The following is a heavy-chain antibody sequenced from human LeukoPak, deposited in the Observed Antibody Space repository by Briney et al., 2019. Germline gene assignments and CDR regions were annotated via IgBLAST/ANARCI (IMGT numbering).Heavy chain of an antibody. CDR1: GFTFSSYA. V-gene: IGHV3-30*04. D-gene: IGHD1-26*01. CDR2: ISYDGSNK. Sequence: GGSLRLSCAASGFTFSSYAMHWVRQAPGKGLEWVAVISYDGSNKYYADSVKGRFTISRDNSKNTLYLQMNSLRTEDTAVYYCARDLVGGAFDIWGQGTMVTVSS. CDR3: ARDLVGGAFDI. J-gene: IGHJ3*02.